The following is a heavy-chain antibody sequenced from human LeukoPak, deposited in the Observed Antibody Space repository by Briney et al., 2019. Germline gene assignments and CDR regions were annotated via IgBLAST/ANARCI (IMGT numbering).Heavy chain of an antibody. D-gene: IGHD3-10*01. J-gene: IGHJ6*04. CDR1: GYTFTGYY. CDR3: ARVPMVRGVIGYYGMDV. Sequence: GASVKVSCKASGYTFTGYYMPWVRQAPGQGLEWMGIINPSGGSTSYAQKFQGRVTMTRDTSTSTVYMELSSLRSEDTSVDYCARVPMVRGVIGYYGMDVWGKGTTVTVSS. V-gene: IGHV1-46*01. CDR2: INPSGGST.